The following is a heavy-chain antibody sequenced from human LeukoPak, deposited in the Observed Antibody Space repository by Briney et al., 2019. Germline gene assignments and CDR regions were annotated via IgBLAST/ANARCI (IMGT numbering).Heavy chain of an antibody. CDR1: GYTFSSYD. V-gene: IGHV1-8*01. CDR2: MNPNSGNT. Sequence: ASVKVSCKASGYTFSSYDINWVRQATGQGLEWMGWMNPNSGNTGYAQKFQGRVTMTRNTSISTAYMELSSLRSEDTALYYCARGLYIAAAGPRYWGQGTLVTVSS. CDR3: ARGLYIAAAGPRY. D-gene: IGHD6-13*01. J-gene: IGHJ4*02.